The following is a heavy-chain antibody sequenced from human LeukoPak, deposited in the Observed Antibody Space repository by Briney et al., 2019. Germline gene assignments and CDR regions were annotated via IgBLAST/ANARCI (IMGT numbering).Heavy chain of an antibody. D-gene: IGHD2-21*02. V-gene: IGHV1-18*01. Sequence: ASVKVSCKASGYTFTSFGISWVRQAPGQGLEWMGWISGYNGNTNYAQKFQGRVTITADESTSTAYMELSSLRSEDTAVYYCARGAPYCGGDCYSFDYWGQGTLVTVSS. CDR2: ISGYNGNT. CDR3: ARGAPYCGGDCYSFDY. CDR1: GYTFTSFG. J-gene: IGHJ4*02.